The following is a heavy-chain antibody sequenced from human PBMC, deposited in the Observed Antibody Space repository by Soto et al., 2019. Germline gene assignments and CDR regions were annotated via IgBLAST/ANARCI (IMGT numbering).Heavy chain of an antibody. Sequence: LRLSCGASGFTVSSNYMSWVRQAPGEGLEWVSVIYSGGSTYYADSVKGRFTISRDNPKNSLYLQMNGLRSEDTAVYYCAIGHWLGKWGHGTLVTVSS. J-gene: IGHJ1*01. CDR2: IYSGGST. D-gene: IGHD6-19*01. CDR1: GFTVSSNY. CDR3: AIGHWLGK. V-gene: IGHV3-53*01.